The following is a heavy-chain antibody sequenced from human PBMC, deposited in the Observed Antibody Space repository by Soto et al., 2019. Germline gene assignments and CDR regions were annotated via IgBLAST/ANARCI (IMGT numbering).Heavy chain of an antibody. CDR2: INHSGST. CDR3: ARSGRTNYYYGLDV. D-gene: IGHD1-26*01. Sequence: TSETLSLTCAVYGGSFSGYYWSWIRQPPGKGLEWIGEINHSGSTNYNPSLKSRVTISVDTSKNQFSLRSLRSDDTAVYYCARSGRTNYYYGLDVWGQGTTVTVSS. CDR1: GGSFSGYY. V-gene: IGHV4-34*01. J-gene: IGHJ6*02.